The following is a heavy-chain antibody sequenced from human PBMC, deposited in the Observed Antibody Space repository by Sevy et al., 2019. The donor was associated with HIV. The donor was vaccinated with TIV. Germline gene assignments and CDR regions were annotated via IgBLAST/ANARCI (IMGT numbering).Heavy chain of an antibody. Sequence: ASVKVSCTASGYTFTSYGISWVRQAPGQGLEWMGWISAYNGNTNYAQKLQGRVTLTTDTSTSTSYMELRSLRSDDTAVYYCARGYYDFWSGYYHSDAFDIWGQGTMVTVSS. V-gene: IGHV1-18*01. CDR2: ISAYNGNT. CDR3: ARGYYDFWSGYYHSDAFDI. D-gene: IGHD3-3*01. J-gene: IGHJ3*02. CDR1: GYTFTSYG.